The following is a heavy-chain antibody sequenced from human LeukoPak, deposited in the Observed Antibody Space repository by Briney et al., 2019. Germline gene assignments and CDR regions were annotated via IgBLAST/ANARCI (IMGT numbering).Heavy chain of an antibody. Sequence: GGSLRLSCAASQFMFSTYAMYWVRQAPGKGLEWVASIRQDGNEKSYVDSVKGRFTISRDNTKDSLYLQIDSLRAEDTAMYFCARDGTAPGLYFDLWGQGTLVTVSS. CDR1: QFMFSTYA. V-gene: IGHV3-7*01. CDR3: ARDGTAPGLYFDL. D-gene: IGHD6-13*01. J-gene: IGHJ4*01. CDR2: IRQDGNEK.